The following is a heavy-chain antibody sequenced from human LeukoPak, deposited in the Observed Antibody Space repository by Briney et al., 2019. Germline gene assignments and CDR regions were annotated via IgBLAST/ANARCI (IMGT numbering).Heavy chain of an antibody. V-gene: IGHV1-2*06. CDR2: INPNSGDT. CDR1: GYTFTGYY. D-gene: IGHD4/OR15-4a*01. CDR3: ARAGALYDAFDI. J-gene: IGHJ3*02. Sequence: ASVKVSYKASGYTFTGYYIHWVRQAPGQGLEWMGRINPNSGDTNYAQKFQGRVTVTRDTSISTAYMELSRLRSDDTAVYFCARAGALYDAFDIWGQGTMVTVSS.